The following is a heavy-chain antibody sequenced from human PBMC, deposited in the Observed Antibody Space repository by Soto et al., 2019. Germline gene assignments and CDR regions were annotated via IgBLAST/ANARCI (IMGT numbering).Heavy chain of an antibody. J-gene: IGHJ6*02. D-gene: IGHD3-22*01. Sequence: GGSLRLSCAASGFTFSSYAMSWVRQAPGKGLEWVSAISGSGGSTYYADSVKGRFTISGDNSKNTLYLQMNSLRAEDTAVYYCAKDQRFTWYYYDSSGSGGGMDVWGQGTTVTVSS. CDR1: GFTFSSYA. CDR2: ISGSGGST. CDR3: AKDQRFTWYYYDSSGSGGGMDV. V-gene: IGHV3-23*01.